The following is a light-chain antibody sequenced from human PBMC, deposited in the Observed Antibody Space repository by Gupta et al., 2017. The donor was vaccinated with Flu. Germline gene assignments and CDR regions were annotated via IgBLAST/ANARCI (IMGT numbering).Light chain of an antibody. CDR3: QQSYGLPWT. CDR1: QSITGY. J-gene: IGKJ1*01. Sequence: GDRVTITCRATQSITGYLNWYQQKPGKAPKLLIYAASRLESGVPPRFSGSGSGADFTLTISSLEPEDFASYFCQQSYGLPWTFGQGTKVEIK. V-gene: IGKV1-39*01. CDR2: AAS.